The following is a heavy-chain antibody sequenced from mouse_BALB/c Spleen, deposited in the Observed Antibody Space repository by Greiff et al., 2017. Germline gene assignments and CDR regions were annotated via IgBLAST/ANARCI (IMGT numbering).Heavy chain of an antibody. D-gene: IGHD2-4*01. CDR3: AREGGYDYDRGYAMDY. CDR1: GFTFSSYA. Sequence: EVKLMESGGGLVKPGGSLKLSCAASGFTFSSYAMSWVRQTPEKRLEWVASISSGGSTYYPDSVKGRFTISRDNARNILYLQMSSLRSEDTAMYYCAREGGYDYDRGYAMDYWGQGTSVTVSS. V-gene: IGHV5-6-5*01. J-gene: IGHJ4*01. CDR2: ISSGGST.